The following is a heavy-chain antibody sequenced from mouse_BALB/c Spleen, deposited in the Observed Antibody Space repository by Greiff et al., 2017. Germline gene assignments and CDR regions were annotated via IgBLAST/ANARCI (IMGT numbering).Heavy chain of an antibody. D-gene: IGHD1-1*01. Sequence: QVQLQQSGAELAKPGASVKMSCKASGYTFTSYWMHWVKQRPGQGLEWIGYINPSTGYTEYNQNFKDKATLTADKSSSTAYMQLSSLTSEDSAVYYCARSGYYGSRAYYFDYWGQGTTLTVSS. CDR2: INPSTGYT. V-gene: IGHV1-7*01. J-gene: IGHJ2*01. CDR1: GYTFTSYW. CDR3: ARSGYYGSRAYYFDY.